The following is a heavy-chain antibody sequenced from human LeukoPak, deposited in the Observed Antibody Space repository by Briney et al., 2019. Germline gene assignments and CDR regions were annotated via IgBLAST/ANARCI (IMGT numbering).Heavy chain of an antibody. V-gene: IGHV3-30*02. CDR3: AKAGYSGKYYNALDY. CDR2: IRYDESDK. D-gene: IGHD3-10*01. J-gene: IGHJ4*02. Sequence: GGSLRLSCAASGFTFNTYGMHWVRQAPGKGLEWVAFIRYDESDKYYADSVKGRFTVSRDNSKNTLFLQMNSLRPEDTALYYCAKAGYSGKYYNALDYWGQGTLVTVSS. CDR1: GFTFNTYG.